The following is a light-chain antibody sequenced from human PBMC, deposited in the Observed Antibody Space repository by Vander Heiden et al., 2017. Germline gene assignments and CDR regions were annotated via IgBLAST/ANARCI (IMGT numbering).Light chain of an antibody. CDR1: AGPVTSGHY. CDR3: LLSFGAAPVV. Sequence: QAVVTQEPSLTVSPGGTVTLTCGSSAGPVTSGHYPYWPQQKPGPAPGSLMFDINNRHPWTPSRFSGSLLGGKAALTLSGAQADDEADYYCLLSFGAAPVVFGGGTKLTVL. V-gene: IGLV7-46*01. CDR2: DIN. J-gene: IGLJ3*02.